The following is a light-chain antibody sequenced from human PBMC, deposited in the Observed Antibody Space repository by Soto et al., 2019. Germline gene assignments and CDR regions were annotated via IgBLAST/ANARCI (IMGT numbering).Light chain of an antibody. CDR2: EGS. V-gene: IGLV2-23*01. Sequence: QSALTQPASVSGSPGQSITISCTGTSSEVGSYNLVSWYQQHPGKAPKLMIYEGSKRPSGVSNRFSGSKSGNTASLTISGLQAEDDADYYCCSYTGSSTYVFGSATKLTVL. CDR1: SSEVGSYNL. CDR3: CSYTGSSTYV. J-gene: IGLJ1*01.